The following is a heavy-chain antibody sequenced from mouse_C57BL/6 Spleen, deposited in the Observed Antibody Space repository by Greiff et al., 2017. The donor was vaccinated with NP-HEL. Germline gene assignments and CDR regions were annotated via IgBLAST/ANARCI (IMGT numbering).Heavy chain of an antibody. V-gene: IGHV1-5*01. Sequence: QQSGTVLARPGASVKMSCKTSGYTFTSYWMHWVKQRPGQGLEWIGAIYPGNSDTSYNQKFKGKAKLTAVTSASTAYMELSSLTNEDSAVYYCTRDYGRVYAMDYWGQGTSVTVSS. CDR3: TRDYGRVYAMDY. J-gene: IGHJ4*01. D-gene: IGHD1-1*01. CDR1: GYTFTSYW. CDR2: IYPGNSDT.